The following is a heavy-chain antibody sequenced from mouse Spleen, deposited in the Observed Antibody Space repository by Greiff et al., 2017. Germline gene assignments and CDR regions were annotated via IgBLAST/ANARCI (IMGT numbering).Heavy chain of an antibody. CDR1: GYTFTSYW. D-gene: IGHD3-2*02. CDR2: INPSSGYT. CDR3: AGDSSGSYAMDY. V-gene: IGHV1-7*01. J-gene: IGHJ4*01. Sequence: QVQLKQSGAELAKPGASVKLSCKASGYTFTSYWMHWVKQRPGQGLEWIGYINPSSGYTKYNQKFKDKATLTADKSSSTAYMQLSSLTYEDSAVYYCAGDSSGSYAMDYWGQGTSVTVSS.